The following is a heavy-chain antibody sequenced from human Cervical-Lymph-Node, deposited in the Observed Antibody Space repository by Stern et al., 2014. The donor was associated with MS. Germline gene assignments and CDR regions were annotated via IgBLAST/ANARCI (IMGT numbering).Heavy chain of an antibody. CDR2: INSDGSST. CDR3: ARDPSYCGGDCYANWFDP. V-gene: IGHV3-74*01. J-gene: IGHJ5*02. Sequence: VQLVESGGGLVQPGGSLRLSCAASGFTFSSYWMHWVRQAPGKGLEWVSRINSDGSSTSYADSVKGRFTISRDNAKNTLYLQMNSLRAEDTAVYYCARDPSYCGGDCYANWFDPWGQGTLVTVSS. D-gene: IGHD2-21*02. CDR1: GFTFSSYW.